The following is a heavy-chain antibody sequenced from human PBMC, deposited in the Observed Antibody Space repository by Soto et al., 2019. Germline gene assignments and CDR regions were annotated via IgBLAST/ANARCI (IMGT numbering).Heavy chain of an antibody. CDR2: INAGNGRE. D-gene: IGHD3-10*01. J-gene: IGHJ4*02. CDR3: AGGGGWVGEASFDT. Sequence: QVQLEQSGAEVKKPGASVKVSCQTSGHTFTSYTLHWVRQAPGQGLEWLGWINAGNGREKYSQRFQDRVSLSTDRSTSPAFMEIRALRSEDTAVYFWAGGGGWVGEASFDTWGQGTLVIVSS. CDR1: GHTFTSYT. V-gene: IGHV1-3*01.